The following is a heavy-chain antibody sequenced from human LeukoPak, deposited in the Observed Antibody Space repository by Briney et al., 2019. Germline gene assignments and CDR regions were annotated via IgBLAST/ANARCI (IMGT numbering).Heavy chain of an antibody. D-gene: IGHD6-13*01. CDR1: GFTFNSYG. Sequence: GGSLRLSCEASGFTFNSYGMHWVRQAPGKGLEWVANIKQDGSEKYYVDSVKGRFTISRDNAKNSLYLQMNSLRAEDTAVYYCARGGYSRDYWGQGTLVAVSS. V-gene: IGHV3-7*01. CDR2: IKQDGSEK. J-gene: IGHJ4*02. CDR3: ARGGYSRDY.